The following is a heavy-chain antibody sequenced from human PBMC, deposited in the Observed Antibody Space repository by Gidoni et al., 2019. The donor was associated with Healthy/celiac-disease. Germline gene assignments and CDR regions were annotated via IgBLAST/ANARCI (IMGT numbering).Heavy chain of an antibody. CDR3: ARLNWIEDWFDP. Sequence: QLQLQESGPGLVKPSETLSLTCTVSGGSISSSSYYWGWIRQPPGKGLEWIGSIYYSGSTYYNPSLKSRVTISVDTSKNQFSLKLSSVTAADTAVYYCARLNWIEDWFDPWGQGTLVTVSS. CDR2: IYYSGST. V-gene: IGHV4-39*01. J-gene: IGHJ5*02. D-gene: IGHD1-1*01. CDR1: GGSISSSSYY.